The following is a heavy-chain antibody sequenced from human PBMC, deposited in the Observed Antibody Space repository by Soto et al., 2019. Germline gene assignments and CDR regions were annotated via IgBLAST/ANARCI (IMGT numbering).Heavy chain of an antibody. CDR2: IYYSGST. CDR3: ARGRKRHFDSLFFSAFDI. Sequence: SETLSLTCTVSGGSISSYYWSWIRQPPGKGLEWIGYIYYSGSTNYNPSLKSRVTISVDTSRNQFSLKLSSVTAADTAVYQCARGRKRHFDSLFFSAFDIWGQGTMVTLSS. J-gene: IGHJ3*02. CDR1: GGSISSYY. V-gene: IGHV4-59*12. D-gene: IGHD3-9*01.